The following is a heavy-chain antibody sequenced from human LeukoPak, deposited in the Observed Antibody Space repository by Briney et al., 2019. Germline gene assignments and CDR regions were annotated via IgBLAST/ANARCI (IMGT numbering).Heavy chain of an antibody. J-gene: IGHJ3*02. D-gene: IGHD2-2*01. V-gene: IGHV3-23*01. CDR1: GFTFSSYA. Sequence: GGSLRLSCAASGFTFSSYAMSGVRQAPGKGLEGVSAMSGSGGSTCYADSVTGRFTISRENSKNTLYLQMNSLRAEDTAVYYCAILVVPADMLIGGDAFDIWGQGTMVTVSS. CDR2: MSGSGGST. CDR3: AILVVPADMLIGGDAFDI.